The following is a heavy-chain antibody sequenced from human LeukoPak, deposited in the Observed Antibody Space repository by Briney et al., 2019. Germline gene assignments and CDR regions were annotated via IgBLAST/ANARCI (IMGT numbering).Heavy chain of an antibody. CDR1: GYTFSGYF. V-gene: IGHV1-2*02. CDR3: ARGTYCGGDCYSANFDY. J-gene: IGHJ4*02. D-gene: IGHD2-21*02. CDR2: IYPNSGGT. Sequence: ASVKVSCRASGYTFSGYFMHWVRQAPGQGLEWMGWIYPNSGGTKYAQKFQGRVTMTRDTSISTIYMELSSLRSDDTAVYYCARGTYCGGDCYSANFDYWGQGTLVTVSS.